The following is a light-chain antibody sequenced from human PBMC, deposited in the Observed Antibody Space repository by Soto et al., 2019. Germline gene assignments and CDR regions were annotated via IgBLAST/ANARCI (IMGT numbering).Light chain of an antibody. CDR1: QSVSRSY. CDR3: QQYGSSGT. J-gene: IGKJ1*01. Sequence: EIVLTQSPGTLSWSPGERATLSCRASQSVSRSYLAWYQQKPGQAPRLLIYGASNRATGIPDRFSGNGSGTYFTLTISRMEPEDFAVYYCQQYGSSGTFGQGTKVDIK. V-gene: IGKV3-20*01. CDR2: GAS.